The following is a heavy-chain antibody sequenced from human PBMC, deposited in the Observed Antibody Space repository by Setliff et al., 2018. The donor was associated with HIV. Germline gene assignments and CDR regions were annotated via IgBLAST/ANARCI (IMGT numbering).Heavy chain of an antibody. CDR2: IYHNGIT. Sequence: PSETLSLTCGVSGYSISSGYYWGWIRQPPGKGLEWIGSIYHNGITYYNPSLKSRVTISVDTSKNQFSLKLSSVTAADTAVYYCARGGYDYVWGSYRYPYYYYYMDVWGKGTTVTVSS. J-gene: IGHJ6*03. CDR3: ARGGYDYVWGSYRYPYYYYYMDV. CDR1: GYSISSGYY. V-gene: IGHV4-38-2*01. D-gene: IGHD3-16*02.